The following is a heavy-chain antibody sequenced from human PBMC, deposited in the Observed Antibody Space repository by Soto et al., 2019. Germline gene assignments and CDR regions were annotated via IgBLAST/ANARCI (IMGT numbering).Heavy chain of an antibody. V-gene: IGHV1-18*01. CDR3: ASHPGRYYDSSGYKVDAFDI. D-gene: IGHD3-22*01. J-gene: IGHJ3*02. CDR2: ISAYNGNT. CDR1: GYTFTSYG. Sequence: GASVKVSCKASGYTFTSYGISWVRQAPGQGLEWMGWISAYNGNTNYAQKLQGRVTMTTDTSTSTAYMELRSLRSDDTAVYYCASHPGRYYDSSGYKVDAFDIWGQGTMVTVSS.